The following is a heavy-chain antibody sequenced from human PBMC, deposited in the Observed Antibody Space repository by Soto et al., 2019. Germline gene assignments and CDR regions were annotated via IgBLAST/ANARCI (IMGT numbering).Heavy chain of an antibody. V-gene: IGHV5-10-1*01. CDR1: GYSFTSYW. Sequence: GESLKISCKGSGYSFTSYWISWVRQMPGKGLEWMGRIDPSDSYTNYSPSFQGHVTISADKSISTAYLQWSSLKASDTAMYYCARHASRQLWLYYYYYYGMDVWGQGTTVTVSS. J-gene: IGHJ6*02. CDR3: ARHASRQLWLYYYYYYGMDV. D-gene: IGHD5-18*01. CDR2: IDPSDSYT.